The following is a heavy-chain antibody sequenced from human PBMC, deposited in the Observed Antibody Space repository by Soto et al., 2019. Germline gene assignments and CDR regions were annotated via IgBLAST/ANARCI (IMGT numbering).Heavy chain of an antibody. CDR1: GGTFSSYA. Sequence: GASVKVSCKASGGTFSSYAISWVRQAPGQGLEWMGGIIPIFGTANYAQKFQGRVTITADESTSTAYMELSSLRSEDTAVCYCANGFQRRYGDLPLGWFDPWGQGTLVTVSS. CDR3: ANGFQRRYGDLPLGWFDP. V-gene: IGHV1-69*13. J-gene: IGHJ5*02. D-gene: IGHD4-17*01. CDR2: IIPIFGTA.